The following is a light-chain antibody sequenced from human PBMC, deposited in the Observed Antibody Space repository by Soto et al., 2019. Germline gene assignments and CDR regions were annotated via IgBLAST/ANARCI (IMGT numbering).Light chain of an antibody. J-gene: IGLJ2*01. Sequence: QSALTQPASVSGSPGQSITISCTGTSSDVGGYNYVSWYQQHPGKAPKLMIYEVSNRPSWVSNRFSGSKSGNTASLTISGLPADDEADYSFTSYTSSSTLVFGGGTKLTVL. CDR3: TSYTSSSTLV. CDR1: SSDVGGYNY. V-gene: IGLV2-14*01. CDR2: EVS.